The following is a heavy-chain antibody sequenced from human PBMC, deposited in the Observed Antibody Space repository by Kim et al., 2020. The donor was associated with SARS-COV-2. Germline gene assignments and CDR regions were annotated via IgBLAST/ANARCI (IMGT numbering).Heavy chain of an antibody. D-gene: IGHD3-16*01. V-gene: IGHV3-74*03. CDR3: VRDYVWGNIDV. Sequence: GGSLRLSCAVSGFMFTPYAMHWVRQAPGKGPVWVSRISSDGTATMYADSVKGRFTNSRDNGGNILYHEMRSLTVDDTGVYFCVRDYVWGNIDVWGQGTAVIVS. CDR2: ISSDGTAT. CDR1: GFMFTPYA. J-gene: IGHJ6*02.